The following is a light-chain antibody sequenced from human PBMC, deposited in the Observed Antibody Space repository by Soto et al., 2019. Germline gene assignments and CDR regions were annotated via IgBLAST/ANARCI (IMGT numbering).Light chain of an antibody. V-gene: IGKV1-12*01. J-gene: IGKJ4*01. Sequence: DIQMTQPPSSVSASVGDRVTITCRASQDISSWLAWYQQKPGKAPKLLIYAASRLQSGVPSRFSGSASGTDFTLTISTLQPEDFATYYCQQTSSFPLTFGGGTKVEIK. CDR2: AAS. CDR1: QDISSW. CDR3: QQTSSFPLT.